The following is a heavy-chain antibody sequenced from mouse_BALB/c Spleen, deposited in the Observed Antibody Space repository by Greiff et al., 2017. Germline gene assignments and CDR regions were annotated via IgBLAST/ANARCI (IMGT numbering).Heavy chain of an antibody. V-gene: IGHV1-69*02. CDR3: ARGTGTSAMDY. J-gene: IGHJ4*01. Sequence: QVQLQQPGAELVKPGASVKLSCKASGYTFTSYWMHWVKQRPGQGLEWIGEIDPSDSYTNYNQKFKGKATLTVDKSSSTAYMQLSSLTSEDSAVYYCARGTGTSAMDYWGQGTSVTVSS. CDR1: GYTFTSYW. D-gene: IGHD4-1*01. CDR2: IDPSDSYT.